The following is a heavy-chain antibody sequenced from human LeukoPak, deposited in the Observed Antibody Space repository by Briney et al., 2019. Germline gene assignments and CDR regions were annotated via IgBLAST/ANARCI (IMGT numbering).Heavy chain of an antibody. V-gene: IGHV4-61*02. J-gene: IGHJ4*02. CDR2: IYTSGST. Sequence: PSETLSLTCTVSGGSISSGSYYWSWIRQPAGEGLEWIGRIYTSGSTNYNPSLKSRVTISVDTSKNQFSLKLSSVTAADTAVYYCARYSSWSDFDYWGQGTLVTVSS. D-gene: IGHD6-13*01. CDR1: GGSISSGSYY. CDR3: ARYSSWSDFDY.